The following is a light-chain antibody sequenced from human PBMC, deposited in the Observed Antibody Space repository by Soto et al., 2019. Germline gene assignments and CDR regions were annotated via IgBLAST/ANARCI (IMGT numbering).Light chain of an antibody. V-gene: IGLV2-23*02. CDR3: CSSGGSPTYV. J-gene: IGLJ1*01. Sequence: QSALTQPASVSGSPGQSITISCTGTSSNVGSYKLVSWYQQHPGKAPKLMIFEVNKRPSGGSNRFSGSKSGNTASLTISGLKVEDEADYYCCSSGGSPTYVFGTGTKVTVL. CDR2: EVN. CDR1: SSNVGSYKL.